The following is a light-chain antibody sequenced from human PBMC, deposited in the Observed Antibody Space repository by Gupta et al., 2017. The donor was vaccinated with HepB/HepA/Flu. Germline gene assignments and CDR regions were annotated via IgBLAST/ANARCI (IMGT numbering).Light chain of an antibody. J-gene: IGKJ1*01. V-gene: IGKV3-20*01. CDR2: GAS. CDR1: QSVSSSY. Sequence: EIVLTQSPGTLSLSPGVRDTLSCRASQSVSSSYLAWYQQQPGQAPRLLIYGASSRATGIPARFSGSGSGTDFTLTISRLEPEDFAVYYCQQYGSSPQRTFGQGTKVEIK. CDR3: QQYGSSPQRT.